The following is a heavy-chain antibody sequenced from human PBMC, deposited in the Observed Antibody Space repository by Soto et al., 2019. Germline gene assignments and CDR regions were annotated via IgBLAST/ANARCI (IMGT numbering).Heavy chain of an antibody. D-gene: IGHD3-10*01. CDR1: GGSIDSGGNY. Sequence: PSETLSLTCTISGGSIDSGGNYWRWILQHSTEGLEWIGYIHNNGATYYNSSLTGRVSISADRSNIQFSLNVYFVNAAATGVDWCAREGAGSYWLYPWGPG. V-gene: IGHV4-31*03. CDR2: IHNNGAT. CDR3: AREGAGSYWLYP. J-gene: IGHJ5*02.